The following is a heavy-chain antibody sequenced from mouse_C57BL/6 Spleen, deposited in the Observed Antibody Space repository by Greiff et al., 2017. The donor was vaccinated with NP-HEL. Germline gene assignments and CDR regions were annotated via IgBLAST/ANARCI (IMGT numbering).Heavy chain of an antibody. Sequence: QVQLQQSGAELVKPGASVKLSCKASGYTFTEYTIHWVKQRSGQGLEWIGWFYPGSGSIKYNEKFKDKATLTADKSSSTVYTELSRLTSEDSAVYFCARHERHSVHYYGSSYLDYWGQGTTLTVSS. J-gene: IGHJ2*01. D-gene: IGHD1-1*01. CDR1: GYTFTEYT. V-gene: IGHV1-62-2*01. CDR2: FYPGSGSI. CDR3: ARHERHSVHYYGSSYLDY.